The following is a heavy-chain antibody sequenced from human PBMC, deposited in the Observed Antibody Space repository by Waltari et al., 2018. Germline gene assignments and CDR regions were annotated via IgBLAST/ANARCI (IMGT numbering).Heavy chain of an antibody. CDR3: ASVLLWFGELPYGAFDI. V-gene: IGHV1-2*02. J-gene: IGHJ3*02. D-gene: IGHD3-10*01. CDR1: GYTFTGYY. CDR2: INPNSGGT. Sequence: QVQLVQSGAEVKKPGASVKVSCKASGYTFTGYYMHWVRQAPGQGLEWMGWINPNSGGTNYAQKFQCRVTMTSDTSISTAYMELSRLRSDDTAVYYCASVLLWFGELPYGAFDIWGQGTMVTVSS.